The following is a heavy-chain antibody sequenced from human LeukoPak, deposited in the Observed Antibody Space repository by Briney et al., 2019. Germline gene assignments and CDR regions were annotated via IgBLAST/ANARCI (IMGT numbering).Heavy chain of an antibody. CDR2: IFPSGGEI. V-gene: IGHV3-23*01. D-gene: IGHD3-10*01. CDR3: ARVTYGSGTYGAFDY. CDR1: GFTFSTFA. J-gene: IGHJ4*02. Sequence: GGSLRLSCAASGFTFSTFAMIWVRQPPGKGLEWVSSIFPSGGEIHYADSVKGRFTISRDNAKNTLYLQMNSLRAEDTAVYYCARVTYGSGTYGAFDYWGQGTLVTVSS.